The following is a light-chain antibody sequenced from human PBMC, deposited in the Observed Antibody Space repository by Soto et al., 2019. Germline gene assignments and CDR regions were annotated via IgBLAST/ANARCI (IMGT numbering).Light chain of an antibody. J-gene: IGKJ3*01. CDR2: DPS. CDR3: QQRSNWGFT. CDR1: QSVSSY. Sequence: EIVLTQSPATLSLSPGERATLSCRASQSVSSYLAWYQQKPGQAPRLLVYDPSNMATGIPARFSGSGSGTDFTLTISSLEPEDFAVYYCQQRSNWGFTFGPGTKVDIK. V-gene: IGKV3-11*01.